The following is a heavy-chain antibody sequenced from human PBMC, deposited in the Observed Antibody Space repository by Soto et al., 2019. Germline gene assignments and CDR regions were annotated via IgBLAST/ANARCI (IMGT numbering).Heavy chain of an antibody. D-gene: IGHD3-10*01. CDR3: ARRDITMVRGVISTYFDY. J-gene: IGHJ4*02. Sequence: QLQLQESGPGLVKPSETLSLTCTVSGGFISSSSYYWGWIRQPPGKGLEWIGSIYYSGSTYYNPSLKSRVTISVDTSKNQFSLKLSSVTAADTAVYYCARRDITMVRGVISTYFDYWGQGTLVTVSS. V-gene: IGHV4-39*01. CDR2: IYYSGST. CDR1: GGFISSSSYY.